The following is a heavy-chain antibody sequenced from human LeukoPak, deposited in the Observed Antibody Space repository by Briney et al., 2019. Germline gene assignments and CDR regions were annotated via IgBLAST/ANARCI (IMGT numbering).Heavy chain of an antibody. Sequence: SETLSLTCAVSGVSFDDYYWSWVRQSPGKGLEWIGEINHSGYTNDNPSLKSRVTLSIDTSRKQFSLNLRSVTVADAGIYFCTRMTRGHDYWGQGTQVTLSS. CDR3: TRMTRGHDY. V-gene: IGHV4-34*01. J-gene: IGHJ4*02. D-gene: IGHD4-11*01. CDR2: INHSGYT. CDR1: GVSFDDYY.